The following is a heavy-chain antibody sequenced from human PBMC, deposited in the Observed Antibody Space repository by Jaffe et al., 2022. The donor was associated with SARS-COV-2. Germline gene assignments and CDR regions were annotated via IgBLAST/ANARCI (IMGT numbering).Heavy chain of an antibody. CDR1: GFTFSSYG. CDR2: IWYDGSNK. D-gene: IGHD2-21*01. J-gene: IGHJ6*02. V-gene: IGHV3-33*01. CDR3: ARDHIDTTMDV. Sequence: QVQLVESGGGVVQPGRSLRLSCAASGFTFSSYGMHWVRQAPGKGLEWVAVIWYDGSNKYYADSVKGRFTISRDNSKNTLYLQMNSLRAEDTAVYYCARDHIDTTMDVWGQGTTVTVSS.